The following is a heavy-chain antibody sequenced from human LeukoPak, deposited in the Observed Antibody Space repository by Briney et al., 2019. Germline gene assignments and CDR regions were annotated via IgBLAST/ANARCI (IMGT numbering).Heavy chain of an antibody. V-gene: IGHV4-59*08. CDR2: IYYSGST. J-gene: IGHJ4*02. CDR1: GGSISSYY. D-gene: IGHD1-26*01. CDR3: ARQGGSYPAGFDY. Sequence: PSESLSLTCTVSGGSISSYYWSWIRQPPGKGLEWIGYIYYSGSTNYNPSLKSRVTISVDTSKNQFSLKLSSVTAADTAVYYCARQGGSYPAGFDYWGQGTLVTVSS.